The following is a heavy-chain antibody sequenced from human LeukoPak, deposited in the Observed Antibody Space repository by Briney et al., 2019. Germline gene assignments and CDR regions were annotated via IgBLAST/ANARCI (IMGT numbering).Heavy chain of an antibody. CDR1: GYTLTELS. J-gene: IGHJ4*02. CDR2: FDPEDGET. V-gene: IGHV1-24*01. D-gene: IGHD6-19*01. Sequence: GASVKVSCKVSGYTLTELSMHWVRQAPGKGLEWMGGFDPEDGETIYAQKFQGRVTMTGDTSTDTAYMELSSLRSEDTAVYYCATLHSRYSSGWYSFPIQDYWGQGTLVTVSS. CDR3: ATLHSRYSSGWYSFPIQDY.